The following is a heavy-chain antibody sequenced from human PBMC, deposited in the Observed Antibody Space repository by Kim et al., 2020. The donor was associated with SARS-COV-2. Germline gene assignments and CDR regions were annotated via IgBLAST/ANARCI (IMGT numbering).Heavy chain of an antibody. V-gene: IGHV3-23*01. CDR2: ISGSGGST. CDR3: AKDPERLYYYYYMDV. Sequence: GGSLRLSCAASGFTFSSYAMSWVRQAPGKGLEWVSAISGSGGSTYYADSVKGRFTISRDNSKNTLYLQMNSLRAEDTAVYYCAKDPERLYYYYYMDVWGKGTTVTVSS. D-gene: IGHD1-1*01. CDR1: GFTFSSYA. J-gene: IGHJ6*03.